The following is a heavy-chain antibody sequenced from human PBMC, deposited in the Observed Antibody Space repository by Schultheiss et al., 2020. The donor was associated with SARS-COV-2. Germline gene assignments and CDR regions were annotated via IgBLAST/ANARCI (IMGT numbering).Heavy chain of an antibody. J-gene: IGHJ5*02. CDR2: IRSKANSYAT. V-gene: IGHV3-73*01. CDR1: GFTFSNAW. Sequence: GGSLRLSCAASGFTFSNAWMNWVRQAPGKGLEWVGRIRSKANSYATAYAASVKGRFTISRDDSKNTAYLQMNSLRAEDTAVYYCAIGRLWAWGQGTLVTVSS. CDR3: AIGRLWA. D-gene: IGHD3-22*01.